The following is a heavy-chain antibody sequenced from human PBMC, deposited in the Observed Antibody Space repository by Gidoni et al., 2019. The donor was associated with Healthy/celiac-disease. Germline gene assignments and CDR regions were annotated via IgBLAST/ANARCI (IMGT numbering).Heavy chain of an antibody. CDR2: ISYDGSNK. D-gene: IGHD2-2*01. J-gene: IGHJ4*02. CDR3: ARESGDIVVSADFDY. Sequence: QVQLVESGGGVVQPGRSLRLSCAASGFTFSSYAMHWVRQAPGKGLEWVAVISYDGSNKYYADSVKGRFTISRDNSKNTLYLQMNSLRAEDTAVYYCARESGDIVVSADFDYWGQGTLVTVSS. CDR1: GFTFSSYA. V-gene: IGHV3-30-3*01.